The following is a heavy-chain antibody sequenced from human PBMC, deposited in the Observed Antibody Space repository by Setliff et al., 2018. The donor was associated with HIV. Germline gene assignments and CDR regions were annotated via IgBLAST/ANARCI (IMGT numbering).Heavy chain of an antibody. CDR3: ARMYSGYDWSPAGARTRYFDY. Sequence: LSLTCAVSNYSISSAYYWGWIRQPPGKGLEWIGSIYHSGSTYYNPSLKSRVTISVDTSKNQFSLKLSSVTAADTAVYYCARMYSGYDWSPAGARTRYFDYWGQGTLVTVSS. CDR1: NYSISSAYY. D-gene: IGHD5-12*01. V-gene: IGHV4-38-2*01. CDR2: IYHSGST. J-gene: IGHJ4*02.